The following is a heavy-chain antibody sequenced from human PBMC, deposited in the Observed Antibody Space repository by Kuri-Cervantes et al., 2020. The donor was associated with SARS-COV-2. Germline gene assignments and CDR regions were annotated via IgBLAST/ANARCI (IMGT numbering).Heavy chain of an antibody. CDR2: IHYTGNT. Sequence: GSLRLSCTVPGDSISDYSYYWGWIRQPPGKGLEWIGSIHYTGNTYYNPSLKSRVTMSVDTSKNQFSLKLSSVTAADTAVYYCARETYYYDSSGYYTYYYYGMDVWGQGTTVTVSS. CDR3: ARETYYYDSSGYYTYYYYGMDV. D-gene: IGHD3-22*01. CDR1: GDSISDYSYY. V-gene: IGHV4-39*07. J-gene: IGHJ6*02.